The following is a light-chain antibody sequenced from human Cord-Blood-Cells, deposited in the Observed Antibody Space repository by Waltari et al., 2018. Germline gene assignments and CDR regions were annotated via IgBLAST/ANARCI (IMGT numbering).Light chain of an antibody. Sequence: EIVLTQSPGTLSLSPGERATLPCRASQSVSSSYLAWYQQKPGQAPRLLSYGASSRATGIPDRFSGSGSGTDCTRTISRLEPEDFAVYYCQQYGSSPLTFGGGTKVEIK. J-gene: IGKJ4*01. CDR1: QSVSSSY. V-gene: IGKV3-20*01. CDR3: QQYGSSPLT. CDR2: GAS.